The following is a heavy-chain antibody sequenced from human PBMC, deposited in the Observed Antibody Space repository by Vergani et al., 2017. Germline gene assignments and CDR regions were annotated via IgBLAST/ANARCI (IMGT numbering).Heavy chain of an antibody. Sequence: QVQLVQSGAEVKKPGASVKVSCKAPGYTFTGYYMHWVRQAPGQGLEWMGWINPNSGGTNYAQKFQGRVTMTRDTSISTAYMELSRLRSDDTAVYYCASQYCSSTSCYELAFDIWGQGTMVTVSS. CDR2: INPNSGGT. J-gene: IGHJ3*02. D-gene: IGHD2-2*01. CDR1: GYTFTGYY. V-gene: IGHV1-2*02. CDR3: ASQYCSSTSCYELAFDI.